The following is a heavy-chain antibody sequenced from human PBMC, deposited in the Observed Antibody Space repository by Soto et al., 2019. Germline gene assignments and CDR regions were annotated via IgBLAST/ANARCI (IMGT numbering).Heavy chain of an antibody. Sequence: QVQLQESGPGLVKPSETLSLTCTVSGGSISSYYWSWIRQPPGKGLEWIGYIYYSGSTNYNPSLKSRVTISVDTSKNQFSLKLSSVTAADSAVYYCATTEPGIAAAGTSFDYWGQGTLVTVSS. V-gene: IGHV4-59*01. CDR2: IYYSGST. D-gene: IGHD6-13*01. CDR3: ATTEPGIAAAGTSFDY. CDR1: GGSISSYY. J-gene: IGHJ4*02.